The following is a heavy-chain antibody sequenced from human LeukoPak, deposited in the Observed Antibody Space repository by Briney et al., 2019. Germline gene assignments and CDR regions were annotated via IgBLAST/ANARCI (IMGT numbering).Heavy chain of an antibody. CDR3: VRGYLGYCDDGGCLGGAFDI. J-gene: IGHJ3*02. CDR2: IYHSGST. CDR1: GSSISSRNW. V-gene: IGHV4-4*02. Sequence: SWTLSLTCDVSGSSISSRNWWSWVRQPPGEGLEWIGEIYHSGSTNYNPSLKSRVTLSVDKSNNQFSLKLSSVTAADTAVYYCVRGYLGYCDDGGCLGGAFDIWGQGTMVTVSS. D-gene: IGHD2-15*01.